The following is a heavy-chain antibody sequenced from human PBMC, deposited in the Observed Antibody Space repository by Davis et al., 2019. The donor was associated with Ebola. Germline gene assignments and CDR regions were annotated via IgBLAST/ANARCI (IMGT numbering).Heavy chain of an antibody. Sequence: ASVKVSCKASGYTFTSYGISWVRQAPGQGLEWMGWISAYNGNTNYAQKLQGRVTMTTDTSTSTAYMELSSLRSEDTAVYYCAGGIVGATIWFDPWGQGTLVTVSS. CDR3: AGGIVGATIWFDP. J-gene: IGHJ5*02. CDR1: GYTFTSYG. V-gene: IGHV1-18*01. D-gene: IGHD1-26*01. CDR2: ISAYNGNT.